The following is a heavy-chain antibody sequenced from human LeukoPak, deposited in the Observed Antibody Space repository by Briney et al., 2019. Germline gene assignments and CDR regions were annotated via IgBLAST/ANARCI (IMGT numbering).Heavy chain of an antibody. CDR1: GGSFSGYY. CDR3: ARERCSSTSCYHGYYYYYGMDV. CDR2: IYTSGST. V-gene: IGHV4-4*07. Sequence: PSETLSLTCAVYGGSFSGYYWSWIRQPAGKGLEWIGRIYTSGSTNYNPSLKSRVTMSVDTSKNQFSLKLSSVTAADTAVYYCARERCSSTSCYHGYYYYYGMDVWGQGTTVTVSS. D-gene: IGHD2-2*01. J-gene: IGHJ6*02.